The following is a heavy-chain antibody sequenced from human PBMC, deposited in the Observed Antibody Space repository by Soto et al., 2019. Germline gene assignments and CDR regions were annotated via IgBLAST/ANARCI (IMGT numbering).Heavy chain of an antibody. CDR2: ISSDTSSI. CDR1: GFTFSSFS. D-gene: IGHD3-22*01. J-gene: IGHJ4*02. CDR3: ARGPYFYDTSDYFDS. Sequence: GGSLRLSCAATGFTFSSFSMNWVRQAPGKGLEWVSSISSDTSSIFYADSVKGRFTMSRDNAKNSMYLQMNSLRAEDTAVYYCARGPYFYDTSDYFDSWGQGTLGTVS. V-gene: IGHV3-21*01.